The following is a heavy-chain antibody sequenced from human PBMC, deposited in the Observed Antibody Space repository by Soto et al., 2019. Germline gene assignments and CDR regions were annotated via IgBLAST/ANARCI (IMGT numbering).Heavy chain of an antibody. J-gene: IGHJ4*02. CDR1: GFTFSSYA. V-gene: IGHV3-23*01. CDR2: ISGSRNSP. Sequence: EVQLLESGGGLVQPGGSLRLSCAASGFTFSSYAMSWVRQAPGKGLEWVSVISGSRNSPHYADSVKGRFTISRDNSKNTLSLQMNSLRAEDTAVYYCAKELVAVAGTGCHYWGQGTLVTVSS. CDR3: AKELVAVAGTGCHY. D-gene: IGHD6-19*01.